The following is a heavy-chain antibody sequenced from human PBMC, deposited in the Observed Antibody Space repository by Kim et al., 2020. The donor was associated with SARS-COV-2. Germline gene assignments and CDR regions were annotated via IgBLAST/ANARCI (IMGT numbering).Heavy chain of an antibody. J-gene: IGHJ4*02. CDR2: IKSKTDGGTT. Sequence: GGSLRLSCAASGFTFRNAWRSWVRQAPGKGLEWVGRIKSKTDGGTTDYAAPAKGRFTISRDASTNIQYLQMNSLETEDTAVYFCTTGGGGYYYGSGSYLDYWGQGTLVTVSS. CDR3: TTGGGGYYYGSGSYLDY. CDR1: GFTFRNAW. D-gene: IGHD3-10*01. V-gene: IGHV3-15*01.